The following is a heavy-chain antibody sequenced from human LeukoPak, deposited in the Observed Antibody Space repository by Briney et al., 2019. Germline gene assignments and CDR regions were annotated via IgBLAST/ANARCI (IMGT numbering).Heavy chain of an antibody. CDR3: ARVTMDGYYFDY. D-gene: IGHD1-1*01. CDR1: GFTFSSYW. CDR2: IKQDGSEK. J-gene: IGHJ4*02. Sequence: GGSLRLSCAASGFTFSSYWMSWVRQAPGKGLEWVANIKQDGSEKYYVDSVKGRFTISRDDAKNSLYLQMNSLRAEDTAAYYCARVTMDGYYFDYWGQGTLVTVSS. V-gene: IGHV3-7*01.